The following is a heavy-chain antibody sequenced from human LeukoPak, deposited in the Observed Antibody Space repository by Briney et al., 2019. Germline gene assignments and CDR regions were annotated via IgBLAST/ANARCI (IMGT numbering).Heavy chain of an antibody. D-gene: IGHD3-10*01. J-gene: IGHJ4*02. Sequence: PSETLSLTCTVSGGSLSSYYWSWIRQPPGKGLEWIGYIYYSGSTNYNPSLKSRVTTSVDTSKNQFSLKLSSVTAADTAVYYCARVIHYYGSGSYYSLLDYWGQGTLVTVSS. V-gene: IGHV4-59*01. CDR2: IYYSGST. CDR3: ARVIHYYGSGSYYSLLDY. CDR1: GGSLSSYY.